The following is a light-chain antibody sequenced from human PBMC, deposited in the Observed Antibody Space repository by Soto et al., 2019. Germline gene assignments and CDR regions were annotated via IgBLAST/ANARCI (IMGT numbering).Light chain of an antibody. CDR3: QQYGTSPPWT. CDR2: DAS. V-gene: IGKV3-20*01. CDR1: QSVSSSY. Sequence: EIVLTQSPGTLSLSPGERATLSCRASQSVSSSYLAWYQQKPGQAPRLLIYDASNRATGTPARFSGSGSGTDFTLTISRLEPEDFAVYFCQQYGTSPPWTFGQGTKVDIK. J-gene: IGKJ1*01.